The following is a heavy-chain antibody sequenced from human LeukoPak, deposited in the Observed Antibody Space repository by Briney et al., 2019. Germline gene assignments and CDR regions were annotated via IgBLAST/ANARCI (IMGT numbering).Heavy chain of an antibody. V-gene: IGHV1-8*01. J-gene: IGHJ4*02. CDR2: MNPNSGNT. CDR1: GYTFTSYD. CDR3: ARGKAWRSYSSGWYGHY. D-gene: IGHD6-19*01. Sequence: GASVKVSCKASGYTFTSYDINWVRQATGQGLEWMRWMNPNSGNTGYAQKFQGRVTMTRNTSISTAYMELSSLRSEDTAVYYCARGKAWRSYSSGWYGHYWGQGTLVTVSS.